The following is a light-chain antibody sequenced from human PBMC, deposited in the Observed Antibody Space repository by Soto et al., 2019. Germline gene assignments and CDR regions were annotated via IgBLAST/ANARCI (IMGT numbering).Light chain of an antibody. Sequence: DSGITESPSTLSESVGDRVTITCGASQTISSWLDWYQQKPGKAPKLLIYKASTLKSGVPSRFSGSGYGTEFTITISSLQTDDFETYYCQHYTSYPEAFGQGTKVDI. J-gene: IGKJ1*01. CDR1: QTISSW. CDR3: QHYTSYPEA. CDR2: KAS. V-gene: IGKV1-5*03.